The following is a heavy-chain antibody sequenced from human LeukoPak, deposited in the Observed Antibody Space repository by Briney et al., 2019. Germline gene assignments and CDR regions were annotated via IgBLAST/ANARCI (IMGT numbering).Heavy chain of an antibody. CDR3: ARDGASYYDILTGDYHTSDYYMDV. Sequence: PGGSLRLSCAASGFTFSSYGMHWVRQAPGKGLEWVAFIRYDGSNKYYADSVKGRFTVSRDNSKNTLYLQMNSLRAEDTAVYYCARDGASYYDILTGDYHTSDYYMDVWGKGTTVTVSS. CDR2: IRYDGSNK. V-gene: IGHV3-30*02. CDR1: GFTFSSYG. D-gene: IGHD3-9*01. J-gene: IGHJ6*03.